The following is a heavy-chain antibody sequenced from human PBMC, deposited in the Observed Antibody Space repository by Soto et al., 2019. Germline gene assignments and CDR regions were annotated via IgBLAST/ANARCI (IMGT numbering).Heavy chain of an antibody. CDR2: INPSGGST. D-gene: IGHD3-10*01. J-gene: IGHJ4*02. CDR1: GYTFTSYY. V-gene: IGHV1-46*03. CDR3: ARGPGITMVRGVVGYYFDY. Sequence: ASVKVSCKASGYTFTSYYMHWVRQAPGQGLEWMGIINPSGGSTSYAQKFQGRVTMTRDTSTSTVYMELSSLRSEDTAVYYCARGPGITMVRGVVGYYFDYWGQGTLVTVSS.